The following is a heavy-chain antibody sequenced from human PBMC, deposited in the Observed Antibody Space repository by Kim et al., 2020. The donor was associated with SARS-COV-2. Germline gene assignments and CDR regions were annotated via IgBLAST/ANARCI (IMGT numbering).Heavy chain of an antibody. D-gene: IGHD3-16*02. J-gene: IGHJ3*02. CDR2: IYSGGST. CDR1: GFTVSSNY. V-gene: IGHV3-53*04. Sequence: GGSLRLSCAASGFTVSSNYMSWVRQAPGKGLEWVSVIYSGGSTYYADSVKGRFTISRHNSKNTLYLQMNSLRAEDTAVYYCARDVGSDYVWGSYRWGAFDIWGQGTMVTVSS. CDR3: ARDVGSDYVWGSYRWGAFDI.